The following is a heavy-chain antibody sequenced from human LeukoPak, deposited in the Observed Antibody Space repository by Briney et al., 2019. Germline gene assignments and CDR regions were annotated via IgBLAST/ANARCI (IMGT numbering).Heavy chain of an antibody. D-gene: IGHD2-15*01. CDR2: ISSSGSTK. V-gene: IGHV3-11*01. Sequence: GGSLRLSCAASGFTFSDYYMSWIRQAPGKGLEWVSYISSSGSTKYYADSVKGRFTISRDNAKNSLYLQMNSLRAEDTAVYYCAREQVNTLGSWFDPWGQGTLVTVSS. J-gene: IGHJ5*02. CDR1: GFTFSDYY. CDR3: AREQVNTLGSWFDP.